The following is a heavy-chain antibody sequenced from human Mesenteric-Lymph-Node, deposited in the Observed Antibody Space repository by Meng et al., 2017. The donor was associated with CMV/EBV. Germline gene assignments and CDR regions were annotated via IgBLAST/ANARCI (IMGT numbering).Heavy chain of an antibody. CDR1: GGSISSSSYY. V-gene: IGHV4-61*05. Sequence: GSLRLSCTVSGGSISSSSYYWGWIRQPPGKGLEWIGYIYYSGSTNYNPSLKSRVTISVDTSKNQFSLKLSSVTAADTAVYYCARTIAVAGNDAFDIWGQGTMVTVSS. J-gene: IGHJ3*02. CDR2: IYYSGST. CDR3: ARTIAVAGNDAFDI. D-gene: IGHD6-19*01.